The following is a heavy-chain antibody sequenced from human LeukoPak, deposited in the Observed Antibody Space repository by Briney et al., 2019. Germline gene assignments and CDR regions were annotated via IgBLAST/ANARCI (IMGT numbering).Heavy chain of an antibody. CDR1: GFTFDDYA. Sequence: GGSLRLSCAASGFTFDDYAMHWVRQAPGKGLEWVSGISWNSGSIGYADSVKGRFTISGDNAKNSLYLQMNSLRAEDTALYYCAKDINYDFWSGYDAMDVWGKGTTVTVSS. J-gene: IGHJ6*03. V-gene: IGHV3-9*01. D-gene: IGHD3-3*01. CDR2: ISWNSGSI. CDR3: AKDINYDFWSGYDAMDV.